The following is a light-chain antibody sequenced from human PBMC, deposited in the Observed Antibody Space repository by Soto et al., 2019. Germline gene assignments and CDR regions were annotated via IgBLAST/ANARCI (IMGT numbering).Light chain of an antibody. CDR1: QSVDSGY. J-gene: IGKJ2*01. CDR3: QQYGSSSYT. Sequence: EIVLTQSPGTLSLSPGERATLSCRASQSVDSGYLAWYQQKPGQAPRLLIYAASSRATGIPDRFSGSGSGTDFTLTISRLEPEDFEVYYCQQYGSSSYTFGQGTKLEIK. CDR2: AAS. V-gene: IGKV3-20*01.